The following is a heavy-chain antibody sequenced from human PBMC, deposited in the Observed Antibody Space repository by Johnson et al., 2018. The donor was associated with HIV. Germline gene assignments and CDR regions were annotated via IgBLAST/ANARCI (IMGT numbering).Heavy chain of an antibody. CDR2: ISWNSGSI. D-gene: IGHD6-13*01. J-gene: IGHJ3*02. CDR3: ARGIAAAPLWAFDI. V-gene: IGHV3-9*01. Sequence: EVQLVESGGGLVQPGRSLRLSCAASGFTFDDYAMHWVRQAPGKGLEWVSGISWNSGSIGYADSVKGRFTISRDNSKNTLYLQMNSLRAEDTAVYYCARGIAAAPLWAFDIWGQGTKVTVSS. CDR1: GFTFDDYA.